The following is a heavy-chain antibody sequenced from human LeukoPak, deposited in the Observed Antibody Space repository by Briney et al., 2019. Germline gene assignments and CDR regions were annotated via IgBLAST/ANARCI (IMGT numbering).Heavy chain of an antibody. Sequence: ASVKVSCKASGGTFRTYSVTWVRQAPGQGLEWVGGIIPIFGTPNYAQKFQGRVKVTTDDATGTAYMELSSLMSEDTAIYYCARVDRYHFYLDVWGKGTPVTVSS. CDR2: IIPIFGTP. V-gene: IGHV1-69*05. CDR3: ARVDRYHFYLDV. CDR1: GGTFRTYS. J-gene: IGHJ6*03.